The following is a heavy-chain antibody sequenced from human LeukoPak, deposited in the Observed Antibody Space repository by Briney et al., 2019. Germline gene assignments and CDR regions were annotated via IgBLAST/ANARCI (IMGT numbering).Heavy chain of an antibody. Sequence: GGSLRLSCAASGFTFSGFALHWVRQASGKGLEWVGRIRSTANGYATAYAASVKGRFTISRDDSKNTAYLQMDSLKTEDTAVYYCTGNYYGSGSYADFDYWGQGTLVTVSS. CDR1: GFTFSGFA. V-gene: IGHV3-73*01. CDR3: TGNYYGSGSYADFDY. CDR2: IRSTANGYAT. J-gene: IGHJ4*02. D-gene: IGHD3-10*01.